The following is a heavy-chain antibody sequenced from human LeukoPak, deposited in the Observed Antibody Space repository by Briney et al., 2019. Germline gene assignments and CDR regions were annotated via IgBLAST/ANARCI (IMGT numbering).Heavy chain of an antibody. CDR1: GGSISSYY. CDR3: ARDSSGPPYYYYYYMDV. J-gene: IGHJ6*03. D-gene: IGHD2-15*01. Sequence: PSETLSLTCTVSGGSISSYYWSWIRQPAGKGLEWIGRIYTSGSTNYNPSLKSRVTMSVDTSKNQFSLKLSSVTAADTAVYYCARDSSGPPYYYYYYMDVWGKGTTVTVSS. CDR2: IYTSGST. V-gene: IGHV4-4*07.